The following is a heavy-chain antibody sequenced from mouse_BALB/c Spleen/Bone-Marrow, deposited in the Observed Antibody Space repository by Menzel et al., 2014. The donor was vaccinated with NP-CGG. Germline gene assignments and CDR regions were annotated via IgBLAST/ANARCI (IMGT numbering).Heavy chain of an antibody. V-gene: IGHV1S41*01. CDR1: GYTFTSYW. CDR3: AYYRYGVNY. D-gene: IGHD2-14*01. CDR2: IAPGSGST. Sequence: DLVKPGASVKLSCKASGYTFTSYWINWIKQRPGQGLEWIGRIAPGSGSTYYNEMFKGKAILTVDTSSSTAYIQLNSLSSEDSAVYFCAYYRYGVNYWGQGTTLTVSS. J-gene: IGHJ2*01.